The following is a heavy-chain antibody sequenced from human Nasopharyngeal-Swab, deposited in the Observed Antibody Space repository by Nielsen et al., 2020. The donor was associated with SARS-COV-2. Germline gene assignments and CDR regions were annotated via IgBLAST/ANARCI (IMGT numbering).Heavy chain of an antibody. Sequence: SLKISCAASGFTFDDYAMHWVRQAPGKGLEWVSGISWNIGSIGYADSVKGRFTISRDNAKNSLYLQMNSLRAEDTALYYCAKDQYYDILTGPGDAFDIWGQGTMVTVSS. V-gene: IGHV3-9*01. CDR3: AKDQYYDILTGPGDAFDI. D-gene: IGHD3-9*01. CDR2: ISWNIGSI. J-gene: IGHJ3*02. CDR1: GFTFDDYA.